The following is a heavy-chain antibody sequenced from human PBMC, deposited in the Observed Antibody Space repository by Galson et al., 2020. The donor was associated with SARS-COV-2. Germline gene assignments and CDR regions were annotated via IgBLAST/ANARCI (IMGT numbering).Heavy chain of an antibody. V-gene: IGHV1-18*01. CDR1: GYTFTSYG. CDR3: ARDQDFVGFGP. D-gene: IGHD2-15*01. CDR2: VSTYDGNR. J-gene: IGHJ5*02. Sequence: ASVKVSCKASGYTFTSYGVSWVRQAPGQGLEWMGWVSTYDGNRNYAQDFQGRVTMTTDTSTSTVYMDLRSLTSDDTAVYYCARDQDFVGFGPWGQGTLVTVSS.